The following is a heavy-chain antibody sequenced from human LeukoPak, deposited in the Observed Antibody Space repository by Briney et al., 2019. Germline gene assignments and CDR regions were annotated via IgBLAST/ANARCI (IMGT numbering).Heavy chain of an antibody. J-gene: IGHJ4*02. CDR2: ISWNSGSI. Sequence: GGSLRLSCAASGFTFDDYAMHWVRQAPGKGLEWVSGISWNSGSIGYADSVKGRFTISRDNAKNSLYLQMNSLRAEDTALYYCVKAFGDSSWYDYWGQGTLVTVSS. CDR1: GFTFDDYA. V-gene: IGHV3-9*01. CDR3: VKAFGDSSWYDY. D-gene: IGHD6-13*01.